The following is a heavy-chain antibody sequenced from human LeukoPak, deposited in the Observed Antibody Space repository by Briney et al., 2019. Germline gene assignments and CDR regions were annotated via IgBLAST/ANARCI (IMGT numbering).Heavy chain of an antibody. J-gene: IGHJ4*02. Sequence: GGSLRLSCAASGFTFSSYAMSWVRQAPGKGLEWVSAISGSGGSTYYADSVKGRFTISRDNYKKMLFLQMDSLRVEETAVYYCAKCRGPASGIVVAPASMSTDFWGQGTLVTVSS. CDR2: ISGSGGST. V-gene: IGHV3-23*01. D-gene: IGHD2-2*01. CDR3: AKCRGPASGIVVAPASMSTDF. CDR1: GFTFSSYA.